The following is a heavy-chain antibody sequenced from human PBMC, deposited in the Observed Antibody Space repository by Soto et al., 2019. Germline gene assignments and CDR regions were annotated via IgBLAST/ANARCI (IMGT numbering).Heavy chain of an antibody. J-gene: IGHJ3*02. V-gene: IGHV3-23*01. D-gene: IGHD3-3*01. CDR1: GFTFSSYA. CDR3: AKDPLTIFGVVITGTFDAFDI. Sequence: EVQLLESGGGLVQPGGSLRLSCAASGFTFSSYAMSWVRQAPGKGLEWVSAISGSGGSTYYADSVKGRFTISRDNSKNTLYLQMNSLRAEDTAVYYCAKDPLTIFGVVITGTFDAFDIWGQGTMVTVSS. CDR2: ISGSGGST.